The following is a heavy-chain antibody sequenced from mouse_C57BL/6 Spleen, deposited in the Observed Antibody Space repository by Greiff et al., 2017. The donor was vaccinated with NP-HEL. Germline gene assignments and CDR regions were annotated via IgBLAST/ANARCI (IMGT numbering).Heavy chain of an antibody. J-gene: IGHJ1*03. D-gene: IGHD1-1*01. CDR2: ISDGGSYT. CDR3: ARGSSITTVVPHWYFDV. CDR1: GFTFSSYA. Sequence: EVHLVESGGGLVKPGGSLKLSCAASGFTFSSYAMSWVRQTPEKRLEWVATISDGGSYTYYPDNVKGRFTISRDNAKNNLYLQMSHLKSEDTAMYYCARGSSITTVVPHWYFDVWGTGTTVTVSS. V-gene: IGHV5-4*01.